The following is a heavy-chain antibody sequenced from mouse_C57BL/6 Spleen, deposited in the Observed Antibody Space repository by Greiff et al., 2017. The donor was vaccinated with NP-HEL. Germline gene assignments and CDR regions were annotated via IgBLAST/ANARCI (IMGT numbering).Heavy chain of an antibody. CDR3: ARHSHYYGSSYVWYFDV. CDR1: GFTFSSYT. V-gene: IGHV5-9*01. D-gene: IGHD1-1*01. Sequence: EVKVVESGGGLVKPGGSLKLSCAASGFTFSSYTMSWVRQTPEKRLEWVATISGGGGNTYYPDSVKGRFTISRDNAKNTLYLQMSSLRSEDTALYYCARHSHYYGSSYVWYFDVWGTGTTVTVSS. CDR2: ISGGGGNT. J-gene: IGHJ1*03.